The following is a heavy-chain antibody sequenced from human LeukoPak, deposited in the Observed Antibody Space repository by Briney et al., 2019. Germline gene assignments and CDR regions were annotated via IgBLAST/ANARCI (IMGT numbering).Heavy chain of an antibody. Sequence: GGSLRLSCAASGFTFSSYGMHWVRQAPGKGLEWVAFIRYDGSNKYYADSVKGRFTISRDNSKNTLYLQKNSLRAEDTAVYYCAKEYDYSNYVLGYWGQGTLVTVSS. CDR3: AKEYDYSNYVLGY. D-gene: IGHD4-11*01. CDR2: IRYDGSNK. J-gene: IGHJ4*02. CDR1: GFTFSSYG. V-gene: IGHV3-30*02.